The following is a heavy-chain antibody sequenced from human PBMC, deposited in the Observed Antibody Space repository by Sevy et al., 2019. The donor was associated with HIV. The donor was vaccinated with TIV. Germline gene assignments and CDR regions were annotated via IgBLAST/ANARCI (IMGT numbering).Heavy chain of an antibody. Sequence: ASVKVSCQTSGGTFSNHIIHWVRQAPGHEFEWVGGILPVFGTTNYAQRFRGRVTFAADDSTRTHYMELSSLRSDDTAFYYCAKGMEFPFMLSQVPLTALESWGQGTLVTVSS. CDR2: ILPVFGTT. CDR1: GGTFSNHI. J-gene: IGHJ4*02. V-gene: IGHV1-69*13. D-gene: IGHD3-10*01. CDR3: AKGMEFPFMLSQVPLTALES.